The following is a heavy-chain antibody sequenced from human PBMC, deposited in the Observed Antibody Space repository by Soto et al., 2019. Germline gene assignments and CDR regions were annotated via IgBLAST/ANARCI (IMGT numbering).Heavy chain of an antibody. CDR1: GFNFSNYA. J-gene: IGHJ4*02. V-gene: IGHV3-23*01. D-gene: IGHD3-3*01. Sequence: EVQLLESGGDFKQPGGSLRLSCEGSGFNFSNYALNWVRQAPGKRLEWVSVISGNSGTTYYAASVKGRFTISRDNSKKTLYLQMNSLRADDTAVYYCAKGRAITVFGVITPFDSWGQGTLVNVSS. CDR2: ISGNSGTT. CDR3: AKGRAITVFGVITPFDS.